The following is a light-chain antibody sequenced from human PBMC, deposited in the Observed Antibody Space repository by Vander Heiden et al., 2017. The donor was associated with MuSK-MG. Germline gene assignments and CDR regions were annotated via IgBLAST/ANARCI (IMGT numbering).Light chain of an antibody. CDR2: AAS. V-gene: IGKV1-39*01. J-gene: IGKJ2*02. CDR1: QSISSY. CDR3: QQSYSTLCT. Sequence: DIQMTQSPSSLSASVGDRVTITCRASQSISSYLNWYQQKPGKAPKLLIYAASSLQSGVPSRFSGSGSGTDFTLTISRLQPEDFATYYCQQSYSTLCTFGQRTKLEIK.